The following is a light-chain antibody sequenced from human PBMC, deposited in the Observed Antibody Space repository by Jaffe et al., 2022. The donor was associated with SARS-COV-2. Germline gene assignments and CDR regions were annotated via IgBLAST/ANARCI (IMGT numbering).Light chain of an antibody. CDR2: YKS. V-gene: IGKV1-39*01. J-gene: IGKJ1*01. Sequence: DIQMTQSPSSLSASVGDRVIITCRPSQSISTYLNWYQHKPGKAPKLLIFYKSNLQSGVPSRFSGSGSGTDFTLTISSLQPEDFATYYCQQSSSYPWTFGQGTKVEIK. CDR3: QQSSSYPWT. CDR1: QSISTY.